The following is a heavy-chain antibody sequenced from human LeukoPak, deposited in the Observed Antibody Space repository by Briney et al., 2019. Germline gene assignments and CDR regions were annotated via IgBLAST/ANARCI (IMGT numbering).Heavy chain of an antibody. V-gene: IGHV3-30*18. CDR3: AKVLVGLGSVTYYYLYGVDV. CDR1: GFTFNSYG. D-gene: IGHD6-6*01. Sequence: GGSLRLSCAASGFTFNSYGMHWVRQAPGKGLEWVAVIAYDGRNKYYADSVKGRFTISRDNSKNTLYMQMNSLRGEDTAVYYCAKVLVGLGSVTYYYLYGVDVWGQGTTVTVSS. CDR2: IAYDGRNK. J-gene: IGHJ6*02.